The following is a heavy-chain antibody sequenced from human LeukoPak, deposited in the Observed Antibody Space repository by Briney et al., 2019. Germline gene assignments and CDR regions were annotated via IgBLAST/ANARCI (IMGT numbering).Heavy chain of an antibody. V-gene: IGHV3-15*01. CDR2: IKSKTDGGTI. CDR1: GFTFSSYA. CDR3: AINGY. J-gene: IGHJ4*02. D-gene: IGHD2-8*01. Sequence: GGSLRLSCAASGFTFSSYAMSWVRQAPGKGLEWVGRIKSKTDGGTIDYAAPVKGRFTISRDDSKNTLDLQMNSLKTEDTAVYYRAINGYWGQGTLVTVSS.